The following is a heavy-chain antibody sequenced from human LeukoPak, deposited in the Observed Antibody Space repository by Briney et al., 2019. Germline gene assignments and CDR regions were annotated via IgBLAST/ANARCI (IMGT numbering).Heavy chain of an antibody. CDR1: GFTFSSFG. CDR3: TKSAVAGTHYYYYGMDV. D-gene: IGHD6-19*01. Sequence: GRSLRLSCAASGFTFSSFGMHWVRQAPGKGLPWVAVVSYDGSHEYYADSVKGRFTISRDSSKNTLYLQMNSLRAEDTAMYYCTKSAVAGTHYYYYGMDVWGQGTTVTVSS. J-gene: IGHJ6*02. V-gene: IGHV3-30*18. CDR2: VSYDGSHE.